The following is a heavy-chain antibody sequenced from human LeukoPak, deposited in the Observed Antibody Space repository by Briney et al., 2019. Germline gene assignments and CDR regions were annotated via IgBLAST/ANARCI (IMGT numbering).Heavy chain of an antibody. D-gene: IGHD3-10*01. J-gene: IGHJ4*02. CDR2: IYFSGNT. Sequence: SQTLSLTCTVSSGSISSGGYYWSCPRQHPGKGLEWIEYIYFSGNTYYNPSLKGRVTISVDTSKNQCSLKLSSLTAADTAVYYCARARGYVDYWRQGTLVSVSS. CDR1: SGSISSGGYY. CDR3: ARARGYVDY. V-gene: IGHV4-31*03.